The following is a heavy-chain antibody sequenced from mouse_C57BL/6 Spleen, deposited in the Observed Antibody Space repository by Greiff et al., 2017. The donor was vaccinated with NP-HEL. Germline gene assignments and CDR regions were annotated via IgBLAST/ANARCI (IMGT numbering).Heavy chain of an antibody. Sequence: VQLQQSGAELARPGASVKMSCKASGYTFTSYTMHWVKQRPGQGLEWIGYINPSSGYTKYNQKFKDKATLTADKSSSTAYMQLSSLTSEDSAVYYCARGNYGSSTYWYFDVWGTGTTVTVSS. J-gene: IGHJ1*03. CDR1: GYTFTSYT. D-gene: IGHD1-1*01. V-gene: IGHV1-4*01. CDR2: INPSSGYT. CDR3: ARGNYGSSTYWYFDV.